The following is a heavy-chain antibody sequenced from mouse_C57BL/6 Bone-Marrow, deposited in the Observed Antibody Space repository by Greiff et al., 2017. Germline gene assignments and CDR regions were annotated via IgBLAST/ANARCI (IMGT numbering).Heavy chain of an antibody. Sequence: EVKLVESGGDLVKPGGSLKLSWAAPGFTFSSYGMSWVRQTPDKRLEWVATISSGGSYTYYPDSVKGRFTISRDNAKNTLYLQMSSLKSEDTAMYYCERHGSHDDSWGFAYWGQGTLVTVSA. CDR1: GFTFSSYG. V-gene: IGHV5-6*01. CDR3: ERHGSHDDSWGFAY. D-gene: IGHD2-3*01. J-gene: IGHJ3*01. CDR2: ISSGGSYT.